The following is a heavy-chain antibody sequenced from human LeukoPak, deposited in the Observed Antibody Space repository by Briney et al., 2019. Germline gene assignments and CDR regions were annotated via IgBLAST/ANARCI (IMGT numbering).Heavy chain of an antibody. CDR3: ARDGDRWLPLDY. J-gene: IGHJ4*02. Sequence: GGSLRLSCAASGFTVSSNYMSWVRQAPGKGLEWASVIYSGGSTYYADSVKGRFTISRDNSKNTLYLQMNSLRAEDTAVYYCARDGDRWLPLDYWGQGTLVTVSS. V-gene: IGHV3-66*01. CDR1: GFTVSSNY. CDR2: IYSGGST. D-gene: IGHD5-12*01.